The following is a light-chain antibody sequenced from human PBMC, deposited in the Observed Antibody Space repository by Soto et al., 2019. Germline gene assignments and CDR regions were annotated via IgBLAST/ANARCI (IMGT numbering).Light chain of an antibody. V-gene: IGKV3D-20*02. Sequence: EIVLTQSPGTLSLSPGERATLSCRASQSVSSSYLAWCQQKPGQAPRLLIYGASSRATGIPDRFSGSGSGTDFTLTISSLEPEDFAVYYCQQCSNWPPKFGQGTKVDI. J-gene: IGKJ1*01. CDR2: GAS. CDR1: QSVSSSY. CDR3: QQCSNWPPK.